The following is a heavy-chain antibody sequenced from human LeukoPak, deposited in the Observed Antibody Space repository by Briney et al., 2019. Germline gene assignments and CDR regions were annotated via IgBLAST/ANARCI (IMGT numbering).Heavy chain of an antibody. CDR1: GFTLSDYY. V-gene: IGHV3-11*05. J-gene: IGHJ4*02. CDR2: ISSSSSYT. D-gene: IGHD6-19*01. Sequence: PGESLRLSCAASGFTLSDYYMSWIRPAPGKGLEWVSYISSSSSYTNYADSVKGRFTISRDNAKNSLYLQMNSLRAEDTAVYYCARGSSGWYYDYWGQGTLVTVSS. CDR3: ARGSSGWYYDY.